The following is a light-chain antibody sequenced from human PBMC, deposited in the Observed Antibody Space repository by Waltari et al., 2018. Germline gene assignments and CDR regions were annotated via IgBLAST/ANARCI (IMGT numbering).Light chain of an antibody. CDR2: SAS. CDR1: QGISNC. J-gene: IGKJ4*01. V-gene: IGKV1-12*01. CDR3: QQTSTFPFT. Sequence: DIQMTQSPSSVTASVGDRVTIPCRASQGISNCLDWYQQKPGKAPNLLVYSASNLQSGVPSRFSGSGSGTDFTLTISSLQPEDFATYYCQQTSTFPFTFGGGTEVEF.